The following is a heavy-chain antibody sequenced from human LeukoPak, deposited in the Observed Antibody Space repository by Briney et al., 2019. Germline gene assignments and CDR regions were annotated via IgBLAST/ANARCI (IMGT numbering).Heavy chain of an antibody. CDR3: ARGWCTSCYRSGYYYGMDV. CDR2: IYYSGST. V-gene: IGHV4-59*01. J-gene: IGHJ6*02. Sequence: SXXLSLTCXVSGXSISXYXXSWIRQPPGKGLEWXGYIYYSGSTNYNPSLKSRVTISADTSKNQFSLKLSSVTAADTAVYYCARGWCTSCYRSGYYYGMDVWGQGTTVTVSS. CDR1: GXSISXYX. D-gene: IGHD2-2*02.